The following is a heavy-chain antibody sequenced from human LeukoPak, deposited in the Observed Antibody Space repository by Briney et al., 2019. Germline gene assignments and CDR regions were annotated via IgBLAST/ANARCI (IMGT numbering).Heavy chain of an antibody. D-gene: IGHD6-6*01. CDR2: IYYSGST. CDR1: GGSISSYY. Sequence: PSETLSLTCTVSGGSISSYYWSWLRQPPGKGLEWIGYIYYSGSTNYNPSLKSRVTISGDTSKNQFSLKLSSVTAADTAVYYCARQQLGAINWFDPWGQGTLVTVSS. V-gene: IGHV4-59*08. CDR3: ARQQLGAINWFDP. J-gene: IGHJ5*02.